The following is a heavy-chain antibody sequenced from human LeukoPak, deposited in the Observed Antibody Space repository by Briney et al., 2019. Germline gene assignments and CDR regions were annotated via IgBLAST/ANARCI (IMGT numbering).Heavy chain of an antibody. D-gene: IGHD3-22*01. CDR1: GGSISSYY. CDR2: IYTSGST. CDR3: ARGKYYYDSSGYPFPYYFDY. J-gene: IGHJ4*02. V-gene: IGHV4-4*07. Sequence: PSETLSLTCTVSGGSISSYYWSWIRQPAGKGLEWIGRIYTSGSTNYNPSLKSRVTMSVDTSKNQFSLKLSSVTAADTAVYYCARGKYYYDSSGYPFPYYFDYWGQGTLVTVSS.